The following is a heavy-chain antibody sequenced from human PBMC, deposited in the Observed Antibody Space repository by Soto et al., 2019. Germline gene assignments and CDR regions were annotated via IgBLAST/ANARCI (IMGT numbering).Heavy chain of an antibody. Sequence: GGSLRLSCEASGFNFNSHAMTWVRRAPGKGLEWVSTIGAGYTPYYADSVKGRFTISRDNSKTTVYLQVNSLGAGDTAVYYCTRHAANDQDGRHFDSWGQGTLVTVSS. CDR1: GFNFNSHA. J-gene: IGHJ4*02. D-gene: IGHD1-1*01. CDR2: IGAGYTP. V-gene: IGHV3-23*01. CDR3: TRHAANDQDGRHFDS.